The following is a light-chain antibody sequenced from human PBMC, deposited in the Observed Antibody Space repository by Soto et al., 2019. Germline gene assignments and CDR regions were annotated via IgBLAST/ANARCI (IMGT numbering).Light chain of an antibody. CDR1: SSNIGSHY. Sequence: QAVVTQPPSASGTPGQRVTISCSGSSSNIGSHYVYWYQQLPGTAPKLLIYRNDQRPSGVPDRFSGSKSGTSASLAIRGLRSEDEADYYCAAWDDSLSDAVFGGGTQLTVL. CDR3: AAWDDSLSDAV. V-gene: IGLV1-47*01. J-gene: IGLJ7*01. CDR2: RND.